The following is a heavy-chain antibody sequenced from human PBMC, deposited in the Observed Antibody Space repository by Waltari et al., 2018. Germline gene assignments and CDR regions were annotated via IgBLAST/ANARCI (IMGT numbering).Heavy chain of an antibody. J-gene: IGHJ6*02. Sequence: QVQLVQSGAEVKKPGYSVKVSCKASGGTFSSYAISCVRQAPGQGLEWRGVSITSFGPENYAQKFQGRVTITTDESTRTAYMELSRLRSEDTAVYYCARVGDGDSYYGMDVWGQGTTVTVSS. CDR2: SITSFGPE. V-gene: IGHV1-69*05. D-gene: IGHD3-16*01. CDR3: ARVGDGDSYYGMDV. CDR1: GGTFSSYA.